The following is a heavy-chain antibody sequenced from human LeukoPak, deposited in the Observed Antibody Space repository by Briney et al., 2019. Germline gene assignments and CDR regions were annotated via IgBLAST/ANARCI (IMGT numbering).Heavy chain of an antibody. Sequence: ASVKVSCKASGYTCTGYYMHWGRQPPGQGLEWRGWINPNSGGTNCEQKFQGRVTMTRDTSTSTAYMVLSRLRSDDTAVYYCARGAGGLSGSDNGDYWGQGTLVTVSS. CDR3: ARGAGGLSGSDNGDY. V-gene: IGHV1-2*02. CDR1: GYTCTGYY. CDR2: INPNSGGT. D-gene: IGHD6-13*01. J-gene: IGHJ4*02.